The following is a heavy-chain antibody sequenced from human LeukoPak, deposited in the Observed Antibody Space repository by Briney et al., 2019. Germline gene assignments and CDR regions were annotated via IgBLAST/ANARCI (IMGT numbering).Heavy chain of an antibody. D-gene: IGHD2-15*01. V-gene: IGHV4-61*02. Sequence: PSQTLSLTCTVSGGSISSGSYYWSWIRQPAGKGLEWIGRIYTSGSTNYNPSLKSRVTISVDTSKDQFSLKLSSVTAADTAVYYCARGPCSGGSCYPGSIWFDPWGQGTLVTVSS. J-gene: IGHJ5*02. CDR2: IYTSGST. CDR1: GGSISSGSYY. CDR3: ARGPCSGGSCYPGSIWFDP.